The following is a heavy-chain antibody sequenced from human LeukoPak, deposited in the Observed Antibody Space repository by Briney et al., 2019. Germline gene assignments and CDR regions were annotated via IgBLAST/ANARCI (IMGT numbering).Heavy chain of an antibody. V-gene: IGHV3-7*01. Sequence: GGSLRLSCAASGFTFSTYNMNWVRQAPGKGLEWVANIKQDGSEKYYVDSVKGRFTISRDNAKNSLYLQMNSLRAEDTAVYYCARGATYYYDSSGYYYFDYWGQGTLVTVSS. CDR2: IKQDGSEK. CDR3: ARGATYYYDSSGYYYFDY. J-gene: IGHJ4*02. D-gene: IGHD3-22*01. CDR1: GFTFSTYN.